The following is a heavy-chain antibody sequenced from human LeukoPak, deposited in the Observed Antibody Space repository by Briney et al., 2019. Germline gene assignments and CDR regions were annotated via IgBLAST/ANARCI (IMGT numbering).Heavy chain of an antibody. CDR3: AKDGGYCSGGSCYSNFDY. Sequence: PGGSLRLSCAASGFTFRTYGMSWVRQAPGKGLEWVSGISGSGGDTYYADSVKGRFTVSRDNSKNTLYLQMTSLRAEDTAVYYCAKDGGYCSGGSCYSNFDYWGQGTLVTVSS. CDR1: GFTFRTYG. J-gene: IGHJ4*02. V-gene: IGHV3-23*01. CDR2: ISGSGGDT. D-gene: IGHD2-15*01.